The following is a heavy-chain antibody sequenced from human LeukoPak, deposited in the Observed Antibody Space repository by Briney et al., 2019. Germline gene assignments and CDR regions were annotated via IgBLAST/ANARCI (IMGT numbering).Heavy chain of an antibody. J-gene: IGHJ4*02. CDR3: ARDGAYCSGGSCYGGHYFDY. CDR2: ISGSGAST. Sequence: GGSLRLSCAASGFTFSTYGMSWVRQAPGKGLEWVSSISGSGASTYYADSVKGRFTISRDNAKNSLYLQMNSLRAEDTAVYYCARDGAYCSGGSCYGGHYFDYWGQGTLVTVSS. D-gene: IGHD2-15*01. CDR1: GFTFSTYG. V-gene: IGHV3-23*01.